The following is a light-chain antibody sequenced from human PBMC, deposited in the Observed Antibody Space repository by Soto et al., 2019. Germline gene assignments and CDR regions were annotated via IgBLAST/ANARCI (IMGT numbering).Light chain of an antibody. CDR1: SGSIASNY. CDR3: QSYDSSNQV. V-gene: IGLV6-57*01. Sequence: NFMLTQPHPVSESPGKTVTISCTRSSGSIASNYVQWYQQRPGSSPTTVIYEDNRRPSGVPDRFSGSIDSSSNSASLTISGLKTEDEADYYCQSYDSSNQVFGGGTKLTVL. CDR2: EDN. J-gene: IGLJ2*01.